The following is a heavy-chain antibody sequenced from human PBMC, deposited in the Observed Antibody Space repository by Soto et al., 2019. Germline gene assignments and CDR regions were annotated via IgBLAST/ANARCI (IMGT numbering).Heavy chain of an antibody. Sequence: EVQVLESGGGLVQPGGSLRLSCCASGFTFGNYAMRWVRQAPGKGLEWVSGITAGGGTTDYADSVKGRFTISRDNSKNTLYLQMSSLRVEDTAVYYCAKADRVYGSTWFFFDSWGQGSLVTVSS. J-gene: IGHJ4*02. CDR3: AKADRVYGSTWFFFDS. CDR2: ITAGGGTT. D-gene: IGHD2-2*01. CDR1: GFTFGNYA. V-gene: IGHV3-23*01.